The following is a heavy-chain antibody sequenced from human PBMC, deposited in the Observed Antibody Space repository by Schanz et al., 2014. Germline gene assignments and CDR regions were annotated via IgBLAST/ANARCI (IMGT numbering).Heavy chain of an antibody. Sequence: EVQLVESGGGLVQPGGSLRLSCAASGFSVGNKYMNWVRQAPGKGLEWVSFIYIGGNTYYADSVKGRFTISRDNSKNTVYIQMNSLRAEDTAVYYCARGGFFDSTSFDSWGQGTLVTVSS. CDR3: ARGGFFDSTSFDS. CDR1: GFSVGNKY. J-gene: IGHJ4*02. D-gene: IGHD2-2*01. CDR2: IYIGGNT. V-gene: IGHV3-66*01.